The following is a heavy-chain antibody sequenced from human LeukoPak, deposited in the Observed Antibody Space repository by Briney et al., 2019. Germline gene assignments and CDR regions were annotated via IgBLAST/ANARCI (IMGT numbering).Heavy chain of an antibody. Sequence: SETLSLTCAVYGGSFSGYYWSWIRQPPGKGLEWIGEINHSGSTNYNPSLKSRVTISVDTSKNQFSLKLSSVTTADTAVYYCARGRRFGELLNWFDPWGQGTLVTVSS. D-gene: IGHD3-10*01. CDR2: INHSGST. V-gene: IGHV4-34*01. CDR3: ARGRRFGELLNWFDP. CDR1: GGSFSGYY. J-gene: IGHJ5*02.